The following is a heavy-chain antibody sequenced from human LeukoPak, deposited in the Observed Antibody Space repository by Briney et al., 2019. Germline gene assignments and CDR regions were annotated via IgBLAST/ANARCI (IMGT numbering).Heavy chain of an antibody. V-gene: IGHV3-11*01. D-gene: IGHD3-10*01. CDR2: ISSSGSTM. J-gene: IGHJ2*01. CDR3: ARDPLWFGGPAIQYWYFDL. Sequence: PGGSLRLSCAASGFTFSDYYMSWIRQAPGKGLEWVSYISSSGSTMYYADSVKGRFAISRDNAKNSLYLQMNSLRAEDTAMYYWARDPLWFGGPAIQYWYFDLGARGPLVIVSS. CDR1: GFTFSDYY.